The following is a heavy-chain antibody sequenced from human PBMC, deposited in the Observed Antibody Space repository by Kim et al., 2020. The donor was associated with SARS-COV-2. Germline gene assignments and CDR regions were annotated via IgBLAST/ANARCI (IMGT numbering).Heavy chain of an antibody. Sequence: SETLSLTCAVYGESFSGYQWSWIRQSPGKGLEWIGEIDQSGSTNYNPSLTSRVTISADTSKNQFSLKLSSVTAADTAVYYCARGRGGITMIVVVITAAEYFFVSWGQGTPVTVSS. CDR1: GESFSGYQ. J-gene: IGHJ4*02. V-gene: IGHV4-34*01. CDR2: IDQSGST. D-gene: IGHD3-22*01. CDR3: ARGRGGITMIVVVITAAEYFFVS.